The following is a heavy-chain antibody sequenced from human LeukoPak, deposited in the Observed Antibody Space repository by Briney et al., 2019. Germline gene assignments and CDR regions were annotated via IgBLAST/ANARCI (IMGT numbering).Heavy chain of an antibody. J-gene: IGHJ5*02. CDR3: ARVNGDYENWFDP. CDR1: GYTFTMYY. Sequence: GASVKVSCKASGYTFTMYYIHWVRQAPGQGLEWMEIINPSGGSTSYAQKFQGRVTMTRDMSTSTVYMELSSLRSEDTAVYYCARVNGDYENWFDPWGQGTLVTVSS. CDR2: INPSGGST. D-gene: IGHD4-17*01. V-gene: IGHV1-46*01.